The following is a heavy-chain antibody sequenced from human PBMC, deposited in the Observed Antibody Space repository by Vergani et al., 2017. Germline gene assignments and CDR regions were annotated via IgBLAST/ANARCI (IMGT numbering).Heavy chain of an antibody. J-gene: IGHJ4*02. CDR3: ARDAYCIGGSCNDY. Sequence: QVQLVQSGAEVKKPGASVKVSCKASGYTFTGYYMHWVRQAPGQGLEWMGWIKPNSGGTNYAQKFQGRVTMTRDTSISTDYMELSRLRSDDTAMYYCARDAYCIGGSCNDYWGQGTLVTVSS. CDR2: IKPNSGGT. V-gene: IGHV1-2*02. CDR1: GYTFTGYY. D-gene: IGHD2-15*01.